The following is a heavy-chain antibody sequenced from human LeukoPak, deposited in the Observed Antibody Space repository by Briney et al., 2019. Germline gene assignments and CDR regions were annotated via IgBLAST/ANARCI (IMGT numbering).Heavy chain of an antibody. CDR1: GFTFSSYA. CDR3: AKYAASYYGSGSYYRSLDY. CDR2: ISGSGGST. D-gene: IGHD3-10*01. Sequence: GGSLRLSCAASGFTFSSYAMSWVRQAPGKGLEWVSAISGSGGSTYYADSVKGRFTISRDNSKNTLYLQMNSLRAEDTAVYYCAKYAASYYGSGSYYRSLDYWGQGTLVTVSS. V-gene: IGHV3-23*01. J-gene: IGHJ4*02.